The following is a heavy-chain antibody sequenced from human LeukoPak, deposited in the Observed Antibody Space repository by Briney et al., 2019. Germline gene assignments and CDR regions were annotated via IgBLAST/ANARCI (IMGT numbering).Heavy chain of an antibody. D-gene: IGHD3-3*01. CDR2: ISYDGSNK. J-gene: IGHJ4*02. CDR1: GFTFSSYA. V-gene: IGHV3-30*04. CDR3: ASATIFGVVIYY. Sequence: GGSLRLSCAASGFTFSSYAMHWVRQAPGKGLEWVALISYDGSNKYYADSVKGRFTISRDNSKNTLYLQMNSLRAEDTAVYYCASATIFGVVIYYWGQGTLVTVSS.